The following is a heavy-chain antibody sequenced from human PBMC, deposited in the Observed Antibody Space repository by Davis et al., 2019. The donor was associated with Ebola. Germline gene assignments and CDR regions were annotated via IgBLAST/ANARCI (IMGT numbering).Heavy chain of an antibody. V-gene: IGHV3-73*01. J-gene: IGHJ4*02. Sequence: GSLRLSCAASGFTFSSYSMNWVRQASGKGLEWVGRIRSKANSYATAYAASVKGRFTISRDDSKNTAYLQMNSLKTEDTAVYYCTLGCSSTSCPEDYWGQGTLVTVSS. D-gene: IGHD2-2*01. CDR1: GFTFSSYS. CDR3: TLGCSSTSCPEDY. CDR2: IRSKANSYAT.